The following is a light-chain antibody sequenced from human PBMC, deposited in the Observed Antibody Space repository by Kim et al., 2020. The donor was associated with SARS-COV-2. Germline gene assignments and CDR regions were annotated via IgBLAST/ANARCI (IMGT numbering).Light chain of an antibody. CDR3: QQYYDLSYA. V-gene: IGKV1-5*03. CDR1: ESITTW. CDR2: RAS. J-gene: IGKJ2*01. Sequence: DIQMTQSPSTLSASVGDSVTITCRASESITTWLAWYQHKPGKAPKLLISRASNLESGVPSRFSGSGSGSDFTLTITSLQPDDFATYYCQQYYDLSYAFGQGTKLEI.